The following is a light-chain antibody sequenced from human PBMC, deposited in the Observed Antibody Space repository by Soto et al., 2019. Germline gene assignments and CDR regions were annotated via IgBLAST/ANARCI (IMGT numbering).Light chain of an antibody. CDR2: GNS. CDR1: SSNIGAGYD. Sequence: QAVLTQPPSVSGAPGQRVTISCTGSSSNIGAGYDVHWYQQLPGTAPKLLIYGNSNRPSGVPDRFSGSKSGPSASLAITGLQAEDEADYYCQSYDSSLSGPDVFGTGTKLTVL. V-gene: IGLV1-40*01. CDR3: QSYDSSLSGPDV. J-gene: IGLJ1*01.